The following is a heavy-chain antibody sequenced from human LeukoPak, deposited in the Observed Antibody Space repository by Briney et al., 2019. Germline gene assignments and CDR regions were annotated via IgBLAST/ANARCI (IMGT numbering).Heavy chain of an antibody. CDR2: ISSSGSTI. CDR3: VELGITMIGGV. D-gene: IGHD3-10*02. CDR1: RFTFISYS. Sequence: GGSLRLSCAASRFTFISYSMNWVRQAPGKGLEWVSYISSSGSTIYYADSVKGRFTISRDNAKNSLYLQMNSLRAEDTAVYYCVELGITMIGGVWGKGTTVTISS. J-gene: IGHJ6*04. V-gene: IGHV3-48*04.